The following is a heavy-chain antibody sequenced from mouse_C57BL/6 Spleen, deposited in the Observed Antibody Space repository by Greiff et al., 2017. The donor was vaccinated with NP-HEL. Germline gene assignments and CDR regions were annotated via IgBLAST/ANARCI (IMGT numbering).Heavy chain of an antibody. CDR3: ARVGPPGFFDY. Sequence: VKLVESGPELVKPGASVKISCKASGYAFSSSWMNWVKQRPGKGLEWIGRIYPGDGDTNYNGKFKGKATLTADKSSSTAYMQLSSLTSEDSAVYFCARVGPPGFFDYWGQGTTLTVSS. CDR2: IYPGDGDT. J-gene: IGHJ2*01. V-gene: IGHV1-82*01. CDR1: GYAFSSSW.